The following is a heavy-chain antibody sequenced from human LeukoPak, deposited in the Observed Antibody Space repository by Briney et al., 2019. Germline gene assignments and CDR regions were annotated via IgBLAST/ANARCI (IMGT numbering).Heavy chain of an antibody. CDR1: GFTLSNAW. D-gene: IGHD2-2*01. CDR2: IKSKTDGGTT. CDR3: TARYCRSTSCYGEYFQR. J-gene: IGHJ1*01. V-gene: IGHV3-15*01. Sequence: GGSLPLSCAASGFTLSNAWMGWVRQAPGKGLEWVGRIKSKTDGGTTDYAAPVKGRFTISRDDSSNTLYLQMNSLKTEDTAVYYCTARYCRSTSCYGEYFQRWGQGTLVTVSS.